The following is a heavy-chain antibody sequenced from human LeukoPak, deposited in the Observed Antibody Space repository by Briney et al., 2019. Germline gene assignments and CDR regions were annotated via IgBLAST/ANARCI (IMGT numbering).Heavy chain of an antibody. CDR3: ARRPNYYDSSGYYGDDAFDI. V-gene: IGHV3-53*01. J-gene: IGHJ3*02. CDR1: GFTVSGNY. Sequence: GGSLRLSCAASGFTVSGNYMSWVRQAPGKGLEWVSIIYSGGSTSYADSVKGRYTISRDNSKNTLYLQMNSLRAEDTAVYYCARRPNYYDSSGYYGDDAFDIWGQGTMVTVSS. D-gene: IGHD3-22*01. CDR2: IYSGGST.